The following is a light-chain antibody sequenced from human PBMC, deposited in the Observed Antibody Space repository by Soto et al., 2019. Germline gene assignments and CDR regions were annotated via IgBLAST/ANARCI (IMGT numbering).Light chain of an antibody. V-gene: IGKV3-15*01. CDR3: QQYNNRPPWT. Sequence: EIVMTQSPATLSVSPGERATLSCRASQSVGSNLAWYQQKPGQAPRLLMYGASTRATGIPARFSGSGSGAEFTLAISSLRSEDFAVYYCQQYNNRPPWTFGQGTKVEI. CDR2: GAS. J-gene: IGKJ1*01. CDR1: QSVGSN.